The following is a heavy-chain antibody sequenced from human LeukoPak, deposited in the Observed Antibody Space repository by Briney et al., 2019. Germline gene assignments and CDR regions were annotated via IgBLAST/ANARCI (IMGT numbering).Heavy chain of an antibody. Sequence: GGSLRLSCAVSGLTFSSSWMDWVRQAPGKRLEWVASINPDGNKKYSAASVKGRFTISRDNADNSLYLQMNSLRVEDTAFYYCARDMASSRLDYWGQGMLVTVSS. D-gene: IGHD5-24*01. CDR3: ARDMASSRLDY. CDR2: INPDGNKK. CDR1: GLTFSSSW. V-gene: IGHV3-7*01. J-gene: IGHJ4*02.